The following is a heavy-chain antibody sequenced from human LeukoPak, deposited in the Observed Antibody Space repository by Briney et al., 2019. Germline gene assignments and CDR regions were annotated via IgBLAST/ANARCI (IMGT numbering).Heavy chain of an antibody. D-gene: IGHD6-13*01. J-gene: IGHJ5*02. Sequence: ASVKVSCKASGRTFSSYAISWVRQAPGQGLEWMGGIIPIFGTANYAQKFQGRVTITADESTSTAYMELSSLRSEDTAVYYCARGLLAAGPSPSWFDPWGQGTLVTVSS. CDR1: GRTFSSYA. CDR2: IIPIFGTA. CDR3: ARGLLAAGPSPSWFDP. V-gene: IGHV1-69*13.